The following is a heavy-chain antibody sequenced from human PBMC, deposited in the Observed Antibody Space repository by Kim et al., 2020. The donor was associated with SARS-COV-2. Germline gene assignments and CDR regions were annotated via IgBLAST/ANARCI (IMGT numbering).Heavy chain of an antibody. Sequence: ASVKVSCKASGYPFRNYYMNWVRQAPGQGLEWMAVINPTGGNTKYAQKFEGRVTVTRDTSTSTVYMELNNLRSDDTAVYYCARWALTGFYSYNWFDPWGQGTLVTVSS. V-gene: IGHV1-46*01. CDR1: GYPFRNYY. CDR3: ARWALTGFYSYNWFDP. CDR2: INPTGGNT. D-gene: IGHD3-9*01. J-gene: IGHJ5*02.